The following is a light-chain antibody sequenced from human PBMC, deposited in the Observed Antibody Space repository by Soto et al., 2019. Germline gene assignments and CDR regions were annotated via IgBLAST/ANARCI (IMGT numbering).Light chain of an antibody. J-gene: IGKJ4*01. CDR1: QSITTY. Sequence: DIQMTQSPSSLSASVGDRVTITFRASQSITTYLNWYQQKPGKAPKLLIYATSSLHSGVPSRFSGSGSGPDFTLTISRLQPEDFATYYCQQSYSTPRTFGGGTKV. CDR3: QQSYSTPRT. CDR2: ATS. V-gene: IGKV1-39*01.